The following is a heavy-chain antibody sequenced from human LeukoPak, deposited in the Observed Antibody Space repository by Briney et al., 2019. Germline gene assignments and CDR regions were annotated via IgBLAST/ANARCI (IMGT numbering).Heavy chain of an antibody. CDR2: ISAYNGNT. J-gene: IGHJ4*02. V-gene: IGHV1-18*01. CDR3: ARSQALRGYDRGIGY. CDR1: GYTFTSYG. D-gene: IGHD5-12*01. Sequence: ASVKVSCKASGYTFTSYGISWVRQAPGQGLEWMGWISAYNGNTNYAQKFQGRVTMTRDTSISTAYMELSRLRSDDTAVYYCARSQALRGYDRGIGYWGQGTLVTVSS.